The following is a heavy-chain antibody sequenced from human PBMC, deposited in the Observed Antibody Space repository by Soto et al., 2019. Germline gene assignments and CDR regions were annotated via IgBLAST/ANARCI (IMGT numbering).Heavy chain of an antibody. CDR2: IHAANDRT. CDR3: ARHRAGGDGFDI. J-gene: IGHJ3*02. D-gene: IGHD3-10*01. V-gene: IGHV1-3*01. CDR1: GYTFATYA. Sequence: GTSVKVSCKASGYTFATYAMHWVRQAPGQRLEWLGWIHAANDRTKYSRNFQGRVRFTADTAATTAYMELSSLTSEDTALYFCARHRAGGDGFDIWGQGIMVTVSS.